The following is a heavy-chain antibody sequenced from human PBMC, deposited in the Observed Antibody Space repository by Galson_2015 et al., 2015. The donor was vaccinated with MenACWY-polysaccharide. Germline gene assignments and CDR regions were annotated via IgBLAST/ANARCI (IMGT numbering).Heavy chain of an antibody. CDR3: AKDSTDFWSVAGRFDH. J-gene: IGHJ5*02. V-gene: IGHV3-23*01. Sequence: SLRLSCAGSGLTFSSYGMGWVRQAPGKGLEWVSGLSPTTGNTYYADSVKGRFTISRDNSKNTLYLQMNSLRAEDTAVYYCAKDSTDFWSVAGRFDHWGLGTLVTVSS. D-gene: IGHD3-3*01. CDR2: LSPTTGNT. CDR1: GLTFSSYG.